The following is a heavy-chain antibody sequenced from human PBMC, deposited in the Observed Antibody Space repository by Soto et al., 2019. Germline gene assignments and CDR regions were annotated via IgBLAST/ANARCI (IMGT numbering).Heavy chain of an antibody. J-gene: IGHJ2*01. CDR3: AKVGPRWELYHWYFDL. D-gene: IGHD1-26*01. V-gene: IGHV3-23*01. Sequence: EVQLLESGGGLVQPGGSLRLSCAASGFTFSSYAMSWVRQAPGKGLEWVSAISGSGGSTYYADSVKGRFTISRDNSKNTLYLQMMSRRAEDTAVYYCAKVGPRWELYHWYFDLWGRGTLVTVSS. CDR1: GFTFSSYA. CDR2: ISGSGGST.